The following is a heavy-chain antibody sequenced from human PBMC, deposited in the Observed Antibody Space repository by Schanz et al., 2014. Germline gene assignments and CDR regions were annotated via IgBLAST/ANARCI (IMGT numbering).Heavy chain of an antibody. D-gene: IGHD3-10*01. V-gene: IGHV4-31*03. CDR3: ARGGYGSGSYREFDY. CDR2: ISYSGST. J-gene: IGHJ4*02. Sequence: QVQLQESGPGLVKPSQTLSPTCTVSGGSVSSGGDYWSWIRQHPGKGLEWIGFISYSGSTYYNPSLKSRVTISVDTSKNQFSLNLSSATAADTAVYYCARGGYGSGSYREFDYWGQGTLXTVSS. CDR1: GGSVSSGGDY.